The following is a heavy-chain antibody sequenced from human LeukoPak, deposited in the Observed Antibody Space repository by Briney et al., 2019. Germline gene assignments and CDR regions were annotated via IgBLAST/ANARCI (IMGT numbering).Heavy chain of an antibody. CDR2: MNPNSGNT. CDR1: GYTFTSYD. D-gene: IGHD3-3*01. V-gene: IGHV1-8*01. CDR3: ARKPNYDFWSGYYVYGMDV. J-gene: IGHJ6*02. Sequence: ASVKVYCKASGYTFTSYDINWVRQATGQGLEWMGWMNPNSGNTGYAQKFQGRVTMTRNTSISTAYMELSSLRSEDTAVYYCARKPNYDFWSGYYVYGMDVWGQGTTVTVSS.